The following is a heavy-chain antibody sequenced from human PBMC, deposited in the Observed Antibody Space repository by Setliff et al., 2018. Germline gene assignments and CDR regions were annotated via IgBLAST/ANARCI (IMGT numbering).Heavy chain of an antibody. CDR3: TRDWSAYYYGSGSYSYDY. CDR2: IRSKAYGGTL. CDR1: GFTFDDYG. D-gene: IGHD3-10*01. J-gene: IGHJ4*02. Sequence: GGSLRLSCAASGFTFDDYGMSWVRQAPGKGLEWLGFIRSKAYGGTLEYAASVKGRFTISRDDSKSIAYLQMNSLKTEDTAIYYCTRDWSAYYYGSGSYSYDYWGQGTLVTVSS. V-gene: IGHV3-49*04.